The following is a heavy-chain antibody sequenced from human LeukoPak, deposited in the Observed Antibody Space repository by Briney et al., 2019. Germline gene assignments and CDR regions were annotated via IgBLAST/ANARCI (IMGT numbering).Heavy chain of an antibody. CDR3: AKDRGRPAVAGPCYGMDV. V-gene: IGHV3-7*01. J-gene: IGHJ6*02. D-gene: IGHD6-19*01. Sequence: QPGGSLRLSCATSGFTFNSYSMSWVRQAPGKGLEWVASINQDGSEKYYVDSVKGRFTISRDNGKNSLYLQVDSLRAEDTAVYYCAKDRGRPAVAGPCYGMDVWGQGTTVTVSS. CDR2: INQDGSEK. CDR1: GFTFNSYS.